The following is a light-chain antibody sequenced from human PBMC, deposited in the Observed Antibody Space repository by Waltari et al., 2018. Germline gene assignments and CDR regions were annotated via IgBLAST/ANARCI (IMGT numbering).Light chain of an antibody. V-gene: IGLV5-37*01. CDR2: YNSDSEK. CDR1: SDINVGDFI. CDR3: MLWPSNVWV. Sequence: QPVLTQPPSSSASPVQSARLTCTLPSDINVGDFIIYWYQQTPGSPPRFLLYYNSDSEKAQGSGVPSRFSGSNDASANAGMLLVSGLQSEDEADYYCMLWPSNVWVFGGGTKLTVL. J-gene: IGLJ3*02.